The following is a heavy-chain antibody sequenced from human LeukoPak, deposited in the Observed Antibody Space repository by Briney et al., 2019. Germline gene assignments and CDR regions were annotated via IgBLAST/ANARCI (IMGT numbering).Heavy chain of an antibody. CDR3: ARAYMTATRHFDS. D-gene: IGHD2-21*02. J-gene: IGHJ4*02. CDR2: IIPIFGTA. CDR1: GGTFSSYA. V-gene: IGHV1-69*13. Sequence: SVKVSCKASGGTFSSYAISWVRQAPGQGLEWMGGIIPIFGTANYAQKFQGRVTITADASTSTAYMELSSLRSEDTAVYYCARAYMTATRHFDSWGQGTLVTVSS.